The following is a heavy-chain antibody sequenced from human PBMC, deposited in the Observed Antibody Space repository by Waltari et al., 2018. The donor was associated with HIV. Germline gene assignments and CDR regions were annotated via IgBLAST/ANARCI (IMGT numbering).Heavy chain of an antibody. J-gene: IGHJ1*01. CDR3: VVGPHYFDGPEGRGRLDYFQN. D-gene: IGHD3-9*01. CDR1: GYKLHTYW. CDR2: INPGNSDT. Sequence: EVQLVQSRNEIKKPGESLKSSCKGSGYKLHTYWIGWVRQTPGKGLEWTGIINPGNSDTRYSLSSQGQVTISADTSVTTAYLHWRSLKASDTAKYYCVVGPHYFDGPEGRGRLDYFQNWGQGTLVTVSS. V-gene: IGHV5-51*01.